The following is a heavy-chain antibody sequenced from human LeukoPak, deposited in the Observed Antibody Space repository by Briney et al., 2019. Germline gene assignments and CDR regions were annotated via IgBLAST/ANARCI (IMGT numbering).Heavy chain of an antibody. Sequence: PGRSLRLSCAASGFTFSSYGMHWVRQAPGKGLEWVAVISYDGSNKYYADSVKGRFTISRDNSKNTLYLQMGSLRAEDMAVYYCARVMSSGWPYAFDIWGQGTMVTVSS. CDR1: GFTFSSYG. J-gene: IGHJ3*02. CDR2: ISYDGSNK. D-gene: IGHD6-19*01. CDR3: ARVMSSGWPYAFDI. V-gene: IGHV3-30*03.